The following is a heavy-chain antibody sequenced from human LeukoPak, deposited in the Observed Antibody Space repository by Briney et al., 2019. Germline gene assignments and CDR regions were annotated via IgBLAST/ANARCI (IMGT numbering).Heavy chain of an antibody. Sequence: ASVTVSCKASGYTFTGYYMHWVRQAPGQGLEWMGWINPNSGGTNYAQNFQGRVTMTRDTSISTAYMELSRLRSDDTAVYYCARVSRGNCSSTSCYAGLFDYWGQGTLVTVSS. CDR2: INPNSGGT. D-gene: IGHD2-2*01. J-gene: IGHJ4*02. CDR3: ARVSRGNCSSTSCYAGLFDY. V-gene: IGHV1-2*02. CDR1: GYTFTGYY.